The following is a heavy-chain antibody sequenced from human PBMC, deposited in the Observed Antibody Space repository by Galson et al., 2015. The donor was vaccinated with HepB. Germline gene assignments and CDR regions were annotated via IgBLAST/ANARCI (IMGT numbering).Heavy chain of an antibody. V-gene: IGHV1-69*13. Sequence: SVKVSCRASGGTFSSYAISWVRQAPGQGLEWMGGIIPIFGTANYAQKFQGRVTITADESTSTAYMELSSLRSEDTAVYYCAREECSSTSCYDARAFFWFDPWGQGTLVTVSS. J-gene: IGHJ5*02. CDR1: GGTFSSYA. CDR3: AREECSSTSCYDARAFFWFDP. CDR2: IIPIFGTA. D-gene: IGHD2-2*01.